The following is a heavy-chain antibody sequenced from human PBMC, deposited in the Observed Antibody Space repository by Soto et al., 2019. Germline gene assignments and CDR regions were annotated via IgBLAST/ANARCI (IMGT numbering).Heavy chain of an antibody. CDR1: GGSISGHY. CDR3: ARNFDIAATGTAFDS. V-gene: IGHV4-4*07. CDR2: IYSSGTT. J-gene: IGHJ4*02. D-gene: IGHD6-13*01. Sequence: PSETLSLTCSVSGGSISGHYWSWLRLPAGRRLQWVGRIYSSGTTNYNPSLKSRVRMSVDTDSNSFSLRLDSVTAADTAVYYCARNFDIAATGTAFDSWGRGVLVTVSS.